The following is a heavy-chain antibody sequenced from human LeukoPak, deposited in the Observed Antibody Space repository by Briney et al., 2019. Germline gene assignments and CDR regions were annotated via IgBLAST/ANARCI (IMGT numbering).Heavy chain of an antibody. Sequence: PGGTLRLSCAASGFTFSSYGMSWVRQAPGKGLEWVSAISGSGGSTYYADSVKGRFTISRDNSKNTLYLQMNSLRAEDTAVYYCAKAGGRWQQLGADAFDIWGQGTMVTVSS. J-gene: IGHJ3*02. D-gene: IGHD6-13*01. CDR3: AKAGGRWQQLGADAFDI. CDR1: GFTFSSYG. V-gene: IGHV3-23*01. CDR2: ISGSGGST.